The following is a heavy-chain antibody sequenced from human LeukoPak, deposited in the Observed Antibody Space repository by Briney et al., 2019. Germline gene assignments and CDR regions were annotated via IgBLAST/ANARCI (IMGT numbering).Heavy chain of an antibody. J-gene: IGHJ3*02. CDR1: GYTFTSYA. Sequence: GASVKVSCKASGYTFTSYAMHWVRQAPGQRLEWMGWINAGNGNTKYSQKFQGRVTITRDTSASTAYMELSSLRSEDTAVYYCARPIGLTENFYDSSSYYYDDPDAFDIWGQGTMVTVSS. V-gene: IGHV1-3*01. D-gene: IGHD3-22*01. CDR3: ARPIGLTENFYDSSSYYYDDPDAFDI. CDR2: INAGNGNT.